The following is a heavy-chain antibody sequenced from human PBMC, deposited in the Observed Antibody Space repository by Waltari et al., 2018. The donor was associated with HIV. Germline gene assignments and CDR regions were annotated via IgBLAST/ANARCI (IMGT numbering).Heavy chain of an antibody. J-gene: IGHJ4*02. CDR2: IRSKAYDGTT. Sequence: EVQLVESGGGLVQPGRSLRLSCTDSGCTFGDYVMSWFRQAPGRGRGWVGVIRSKAYDGTTEYAASVKGRFTISRDDAKSMAYLQMNSLKTEDTSVYYCTRDGLYYDFWSGYPGYWGQGTLVTVSS. CDR1: GCTFGDYV. CDR3: TRDGLYYDFWSGYPGY. V-gene: IGHV3-49*03. D-gene: IGHD3-3*01.